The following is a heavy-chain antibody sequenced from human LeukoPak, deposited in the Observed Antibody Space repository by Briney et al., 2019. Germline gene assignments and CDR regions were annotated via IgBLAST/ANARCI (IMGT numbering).Heavy chain of an antibody. J-gene: IGHJ4*02. V-gene: IGHV3-7*01. CDR2: IKQDGSEK. CDR3: TSEYSSPSHY. CDR1: GFSFSSYW. D-gene: IGHD6-6*01. Sequence: GGSLRLSCAASGFSFSSYWMIWVRQAPGKGLEWVANIKQDGSEKYYVDSVKGRFTISRDNAKNSLYLQMNSLRVEDTAVYYCTSEYSSPSHYWGQGTRVTVSS.